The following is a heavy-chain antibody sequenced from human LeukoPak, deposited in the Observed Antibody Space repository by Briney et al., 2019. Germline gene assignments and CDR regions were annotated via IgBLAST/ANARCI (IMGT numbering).Heavy chain of an antibody. Sequence: SVKVSCKASGGTFSSYAISWERQAPGLWLELMGGIIPIFGTANYAQTFQGRVTITADESTSTAYMELSSLRSEDTAVYYCARHDNWNDLDAFDIWGQGTMVTVSS. J-gene: IGHJ3*02. CDR3: ARHDNWNDLDAFDI. V-gene: IGHV1-69*13. D-gene: IGHD1-20*01. CDR2: IIPIFGTA. CDR1: GGTFSSYA.